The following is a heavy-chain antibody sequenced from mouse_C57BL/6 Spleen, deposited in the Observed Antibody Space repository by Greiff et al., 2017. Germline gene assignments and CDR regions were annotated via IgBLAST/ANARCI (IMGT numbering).Heavy chain of an antibody. Sequence: QVQLKQSGPELVKPGASVKISCKASGYAFSRSWMNWVKQRPGKGLEWIGRIYPGDGGTNYNGKFKGQATLTAEKSSSTAYMQLSSLTSEDSAVYFCADEGYYSMDYWGQGTTLTVSS. CDR3: ADEGYYSMDY. CDR2: IYPGDGGT. V-gene: IGHV1-82*01. D-gene: IGHD1-2*01. J-gene: IGHJ4*01. CDR1: GYAFSRSW.